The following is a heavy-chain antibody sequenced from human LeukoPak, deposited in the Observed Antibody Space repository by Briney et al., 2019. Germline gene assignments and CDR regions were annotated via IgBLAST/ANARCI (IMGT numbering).Heavy chain of an antibody. CDR2: ISSSSSYI. CDR1: GFTFSSYS. D-gene: IGHD2-21*01. J-gene: IGHJ1*01. CDR3: ARDGEGIFPFRH. Sequence: GGSLRLSCAASGFTFSSYSMNWVRQAPGKGLEWVSSISSSSSYIYYADSVKGRFTISRDNAKNSLYLQMNSLRAEDTAVYYCARDGEGIFPFRHWGQGTLVTVSS. V-gene: IGHV3-21*01.